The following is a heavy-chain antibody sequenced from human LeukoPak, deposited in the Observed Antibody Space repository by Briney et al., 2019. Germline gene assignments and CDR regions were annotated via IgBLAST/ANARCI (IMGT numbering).Heavy chain of an antibody. CDR3: TTDSPDTIFGVVIMFDY. CDR1: GFTFSNAW. V-gene: IGHV3-15*01. J-gene: IGHJ4*02. CDR2: IKSKTDGGTT. Sequence: GGSLRLSCAASGFTFSNAWMSWVRQAPGKGLEWVGRIKSKTDGGTTDYAAPVKGRFTISRDDSKNTLYLQMNSLKTEDTAVYYCTTDSPDTIFGVVIMFDYWGQGTLVTVSS. D-gene: IGHD3-3*01.